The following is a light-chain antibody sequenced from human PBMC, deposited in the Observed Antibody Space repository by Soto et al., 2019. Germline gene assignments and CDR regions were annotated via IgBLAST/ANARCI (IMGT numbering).Light chain of an antibody. CDR3: QQSYFILGT. Sequence: IHMTQSPSSLSASVGDRVTITCRASQYIGDFLNWYQQTPGKPPKLLIFGASNLHIGVPSRFSGSGSGTEFTLTISNLLSEDFATYYCQQSYFILGTFGRGTKVDIK. CDR1: QYIGDF. CDR2: GAS. V-gene: IGKV1-39*01. J-gene: IGKJ1*01.